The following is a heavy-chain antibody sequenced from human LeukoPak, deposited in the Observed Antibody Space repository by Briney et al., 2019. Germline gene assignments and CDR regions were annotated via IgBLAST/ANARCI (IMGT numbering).Heavy chain of an antibody. V-gene: IGHV3-11*04. J-gene: IGHJ6*03. CDR2: ISSSGSTI. D-gene: IGHD5-12*01. CDR1: GFTFDDYG. Sequence: GGSLRLSCAASGFTFDDYGMSWVRQAPGKGLAWVSYISSSGSTIYYADSVKGRFTISRDNAKNSLYLQMNRLRAEDTAVYYCARVRYGGYGGSYMDVWGKGTTVTVSS. CDR3: ARVRYGGYGGSYMDV.